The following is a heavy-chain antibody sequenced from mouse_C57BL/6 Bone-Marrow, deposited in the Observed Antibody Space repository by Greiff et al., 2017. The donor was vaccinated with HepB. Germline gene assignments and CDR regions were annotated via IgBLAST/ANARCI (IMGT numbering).Heavy chain of an antibody. J-gene: IGHJ2*01. Sequence: QVQLQQPGAELVKPGASVKLSCKASGYTFTSYWMQWVKQRPGQGLEWIGEIDPSDSYTNYNQKFKGKATLTVDTSSRTAYMQLSSLTSEDSAVYYCARTPSTVVFDYWGQGTTLTVSS. CDR2: IDPSDSYT. D-gene: IGHD1-1*01. V-gene: IGHV1-50*01. CDR1: GYTFTSYW. CDR3: ARTPSTVVFDY.